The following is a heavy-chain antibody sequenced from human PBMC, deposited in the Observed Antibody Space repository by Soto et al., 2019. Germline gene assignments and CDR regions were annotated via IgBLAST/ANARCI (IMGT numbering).Heavy chain of an antibody. J-gene: IGHJ4*02. CDR2: ISTSSSTI. D-gene: IGHD4-17*01. Sequence: EVQLVESGGGLVQPGGCLRLSCAASGFTFSIYSMNWVRQAPGKGLEWVSYISTSSSTIYYADSVKGRFTISRDNAKXXXXLQMNSLRXEXXXXXXXXXGXYGDYVSDYWGQGTPVTVSS. V-gene: IGHV3-48*01. CDR1: GFTFSIYS. CDR3: XXGXYGDYVSDY.